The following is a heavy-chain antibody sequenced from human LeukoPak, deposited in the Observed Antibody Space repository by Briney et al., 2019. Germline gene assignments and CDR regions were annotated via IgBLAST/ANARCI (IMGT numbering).Heavy chain of an antibody. CDR2: ISGSGSST. Sequence: GGSLRLSCAASGFTFSSYAMSWVRQAPGKGLERVSAISGSGSSTYYADSVKGRFTISRDNSKNTLYLQMNSLRAEDTAVYYCAKDLDVGSSSGYPDRDYWGQGTLVTVSS. J-gene: IGHJ4*02. CDR1: GFTFSSYA. CDR3: AKDLDVGSSSGYPDRDY. D-gene: IGHD3-22*01. V-gene: IGHV3-23*01.